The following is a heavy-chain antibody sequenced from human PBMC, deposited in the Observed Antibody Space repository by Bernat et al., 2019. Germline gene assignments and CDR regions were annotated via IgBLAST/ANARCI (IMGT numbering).Heavy chain of an antibody. D-gene: IGHD3-3*01. CDR2: IYYSGST. J-gene: IGHJ4*02. CDR1: GGSISSYY. Sequence: QVQLQESGPGLVKPSETLSLTCTVSGGSISSYYWSWIRQPPGKGLEWIGYIYYSGSTNYNPSLKSRVTISVDTSKNQFSLKLSSVTAADTAVYYCARSEGYYDFWSGYLDGYYFDYWGQGTLVTVSS. V-gene: IGHV4-59*01. CDR3: ARSEGYYDFWSGYLDGYYFDY.